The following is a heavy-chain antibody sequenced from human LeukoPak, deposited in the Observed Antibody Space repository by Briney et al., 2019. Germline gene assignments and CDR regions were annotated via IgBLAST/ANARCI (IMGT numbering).Heavy chain of an antibody. CDR2: ISWNSGSI. CDR1: GFTFDDYA. Sequence: GRSLRLSCAASGFTFDDYAMHWVRHAPGKGLEWVSGISWNSGSIGYADSVKGRFTISRDNTKNSLYLQMNSLRAEDTALYYCASGTGDYWGQGTLVTVSS. V-gene: IGHV3-9*01. CDR3: ASGTGDY. J-gene: IGHJ4*02. D-gene: IGHD1-14*01.